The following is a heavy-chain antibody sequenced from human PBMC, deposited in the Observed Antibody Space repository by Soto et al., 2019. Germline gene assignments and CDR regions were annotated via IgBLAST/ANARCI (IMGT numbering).Heavy chain of an antibody. Sequence: GASVKVSCKASGYTFTSYGISWVRQAPGQGLEWMGWISAYNGNTNYAQKLQGRVTMTTDTSTSTAYMELRSLRSDDTAVYYCARVKITIFGVVINPDYYYCGMDVWGQGTTLIVSS. V-gene: IGHV1-18*04. CDR1: GYTFTSYG. CDR2: ISAYNGNT. CDR3: ARVKITIFGVVINPDYYYCGMDV. D-gene: IGHD3-3*01. J-gene: IGHJ6*02.